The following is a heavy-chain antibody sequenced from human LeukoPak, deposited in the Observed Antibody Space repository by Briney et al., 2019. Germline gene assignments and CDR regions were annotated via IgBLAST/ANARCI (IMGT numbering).Heavy chain of an antibody. CDR1: GGSFSGYY. D-gene: IGHD3-3*01. V-gene: IGHV4-34*01. CDR2: INHSGST. CDR3: ARRGESGHYDFWSGENWFDP. Sequence: SETLSLTCAVYGGSFSGYYWSWIRQPPGKGLEWIGEINHSGSTNYNPSLKSRVTISVDTSKNQFSLKLSSVTAADTAVYYCARRGESGHYDFWSGENWFDPWGQGTLVTVSS. J-gene: IGHJ5*02.